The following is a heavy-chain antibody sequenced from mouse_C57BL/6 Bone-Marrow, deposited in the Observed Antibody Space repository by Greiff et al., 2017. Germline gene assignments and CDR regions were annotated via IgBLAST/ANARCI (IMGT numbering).Heavy chain of an antibody. CDR2: ISDGGSYT. Sequence: EVHLVESGGGLVKPGGSLKLSCAASGFTFSSYAMSWVRQTPEKRLEWVATISDGGSYTYYPDNVKGRFTISRDNAKNHLYLQMSHLKSEDTAMXYCARDNYYSQEDYYAMDYWGQGTSVTVSS. D-gene: IGHD2-12*01. V-gene: IGHV5-4*01. CDR3: ARDNYYSQEDYYAMDY. J-gene: IGHJ4*01. CDR1: GFTFSSYA.